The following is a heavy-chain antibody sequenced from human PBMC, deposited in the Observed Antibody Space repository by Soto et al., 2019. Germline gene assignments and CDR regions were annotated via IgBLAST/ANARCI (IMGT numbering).Heavy chain of an antibody. D-gene: IGHD6-25*01. Sequence: SETLSLTCTVSGGSIRSYYWSWIRQPPGKGLEWIGYIYSSGSTNCNPSLKSRVTISVDTSKSQFSLKLSSVTAADTAVYYCARGAAAFDIWGRGTMVTVSS. V-gene: IGHV4-59*01. J-gene: IGHJ3*02. CDR2: IYSSGST. CDR3: ARGAAAFDI. CDR1: GGSIRSYY.